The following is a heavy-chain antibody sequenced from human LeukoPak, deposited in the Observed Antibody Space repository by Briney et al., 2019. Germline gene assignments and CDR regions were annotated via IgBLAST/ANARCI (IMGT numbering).Heavy chain of an antibody. CDR1: GFTFINAW. J-gene: IGHJ4*02. D-gene: IGHD1-26*01. V-gene: IGHV3-15*01. Sequence: GGSLRLSCAASGFTFINAWMAWVRQAPGRGLEWVGRIKAKAHGGTIEYAAPVKGRFTISRDDSKNTLYLQMNSLKTEDTAVYYCTTDGVGVEGATYDNWGQGTLVSVSS. CDR3: TTDGVGVEGATYDN. CDR2: IKAKAHGGTI.